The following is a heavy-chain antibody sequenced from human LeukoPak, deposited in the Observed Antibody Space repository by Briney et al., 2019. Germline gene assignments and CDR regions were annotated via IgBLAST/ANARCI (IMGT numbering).Heavy chain of an antibody. V-gene: IGHV4-59*10. J-gene: IGHJ6*03. Sequence: SETLSLTCAVSGGSISSYYWSWIRQPAGKGLEWIGRVYSSGSANYNPSLKSRVTMSVDMAKNQFSLKLSFVTAADTAVYYCARYLLRYYYMDVWGKGTTVTVSS. CDR2: VYSSGSA. CDR3: ARYLLRYYYMDV. D-gene: IGHD3-10*01. CDR1: GGSISSYY.